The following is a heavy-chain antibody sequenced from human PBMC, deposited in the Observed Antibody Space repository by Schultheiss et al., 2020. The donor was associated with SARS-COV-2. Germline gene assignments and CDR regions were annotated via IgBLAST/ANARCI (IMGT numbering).Heavy chain of an antibody. J-gene: IGHJ4*02. V-gene: IGHV4-4*07. CDR3: ARGIGQVAGAYYFDY. D-gene: IGHD6-19*01. CDR1: GGSISSYY. CDR2: IYTSGST. Sequence: SQTLSLTCTVSGGSISSYYWSWIRQPAGKGLEWIGRIYTSGSTNYNPSLKSRVTMSVDTSKNQFSLKLSSVTAADTAVYYCARGIGQVAGAYYFDYWGQGTLVTVSS.